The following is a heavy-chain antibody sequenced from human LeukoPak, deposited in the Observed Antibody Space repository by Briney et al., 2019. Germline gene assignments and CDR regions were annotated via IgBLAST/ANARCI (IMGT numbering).Heavy chain of an antibody. Sequence: GGSLRLSCAASGFTFSSNYMSWVRQAPGKGLEWVAFIWFDGGNKHYADSVKGRFTISRDNSEDTLYLQMNSLRAEDTAVYYCVRDPSGSGFAFDSWGQGALVTVSS. CDR1: GFTFSSNY. CDR2: IWFDGGNK. V-gene: IGHV3-33*08. D-gene: IGHD1-1*01. CDR3: VRDPSGSGFAFDS. J-gene: IGHJ4*02.